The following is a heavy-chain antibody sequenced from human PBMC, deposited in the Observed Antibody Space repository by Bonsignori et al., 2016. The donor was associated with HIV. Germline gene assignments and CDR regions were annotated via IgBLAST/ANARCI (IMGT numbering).Heavy chain of an antibody. Sequence: VRQMPGKGLEWVGYTYPNGIETKYSPSFRGRVTISVATSLNTTYLRWRSLTASDTAVYYCARHFRGGYWLSDLDSTVPVSWGQGTLVTVSS. CDR3: ARHFRGGYWLSDLDSTVPVS. V-gene: IGHV5-51*01. J-gene: IGHJ5*02. D-gene: IGHD5-12*01. CDR2: TYPNGIET.